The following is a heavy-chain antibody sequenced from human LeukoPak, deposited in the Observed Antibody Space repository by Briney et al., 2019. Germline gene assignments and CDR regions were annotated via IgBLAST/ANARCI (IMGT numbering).Heavy chain of an antibody. CDR1: GYTFSNYY. Sequence: ASVKVSCRTSGYTFSNYYMHWVRQAPGQGPEWMGWINPKSGGTDYAQRFQGRVTMTRDTSISTAYMELSGLRSDDTAVYYCARDGVYSTNFDAFDIWGQGTMVTSLQ. CDR3: ARDGVYSTNFDAFDI. V-gene: IGHV1-2*02. CDR2: INPKSGGT. D-gene: IGHD6-13*01. J-gene: IGHJ3*02.